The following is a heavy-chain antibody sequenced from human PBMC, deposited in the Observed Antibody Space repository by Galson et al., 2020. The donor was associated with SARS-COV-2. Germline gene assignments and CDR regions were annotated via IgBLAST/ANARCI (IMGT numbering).Heavy chain of an antibody. D-gene: IGHD2-21*02. CDR2: IIPIFGTA. CDR1: GGTFSSYA. Sequence: SVKVSCKASGGTFSSYAISWVRQAPGQGLEWMGGIIPIFGTANYAQKFQGRVTITADESTSTAYMELSSLRSEDTAVYYCARVLVVTAKDYYYYYGMDVWGQGTTVTVSS. V-gene: IGHV1-69*13. CDR3: ARVLVVTAKDYYYYYGMDV. J-gene: IGHJ6*02.